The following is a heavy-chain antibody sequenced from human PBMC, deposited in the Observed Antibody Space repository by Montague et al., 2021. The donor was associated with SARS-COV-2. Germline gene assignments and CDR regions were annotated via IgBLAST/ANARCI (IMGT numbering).Heavy chain of an antibody. D-gene: IGHD1-26*01. Sequence: SETLSLTCTVSGASINGYYWTWVRQPPGKGLQWIAQINHNGRTNYIPSLKSRLSVSPDKAKYQFSLELTSVTAADTARYFCARGTEVGAFDYWGQGALVSVSS. CDR1: GASINGYY. J-gene: IGHJ4*02. CDR3: ARGTEVGAFDY. CDR2: INHNGRT. V-gene: IGHV4-59*01.